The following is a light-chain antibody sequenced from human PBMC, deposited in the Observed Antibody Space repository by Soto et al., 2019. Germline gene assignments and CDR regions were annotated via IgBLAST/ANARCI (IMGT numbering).Light chain of an antibody. J-gene: IGKJ4*01. Sequence: VLTPSRESLTLSLGERATISCRSSQTMVSTYNKKNCLAWYQVKTGQPPKLLIYWASTRESGVPDRFSGSGSGTEFTLTISSLQAEDVAVYYCEQYYISPVLTFGGGTKVEL. CDR3: EQYYISPVLT. CDR2: WAS. V-gene: IGKV4-1*01. CDR1: QTMVSTYNKKNC.